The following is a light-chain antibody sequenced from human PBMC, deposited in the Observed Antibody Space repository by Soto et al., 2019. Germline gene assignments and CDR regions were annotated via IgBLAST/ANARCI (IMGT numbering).Light chain of an antibody. V-gene: IGLV2-11*01. Sequence: QSVLTQPPSLSGSPGQSGAIPCTGTSSDVGGYNYVSWYQQHPGKAPKIMIFDVNKRPSGVPDRFSGSKSGNTASLTISGLQAEDEADYYCCSYAGRYTYVFGTGTKVTVL. J-gene: IGLJ1*01. CDR3: CSYAGRYTYV. CDR1: SSDVGGYNY. CDR2: DVN.